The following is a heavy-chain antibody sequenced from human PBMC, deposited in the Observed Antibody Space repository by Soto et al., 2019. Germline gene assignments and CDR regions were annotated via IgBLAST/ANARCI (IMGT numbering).Heavy chain of an antibody. D-gene: IGHD3-10*01. J-gene: IGHJ6*03. Sequence: SETLSLTCTVSGGSISSYYWSWIRQPPGKGLEWIGYIYYSGSTYYNPSLKSRVTISVDTSKNQFSLKLSSVTAADTAVYYCARMISGSYYYYYYMDVWGKGTTVTVSS. CDR2: IYYSGST. V-gene: IGHV4-59*12. CDR3: ARMISGSYYYYYYMDV. CDR1: GGSISSYY.